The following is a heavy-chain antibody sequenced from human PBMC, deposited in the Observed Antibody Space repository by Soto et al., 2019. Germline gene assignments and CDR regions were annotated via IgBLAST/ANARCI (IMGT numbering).Heavy chain of an antibody. CDR1: GYTFTSYD. V-gene: IGHV1-8*01. CDR3: ARVNYDILTGYHYYHDFMAV. D-gene: IGHD3-9*01. J-gene: IGHJ6*03. CDR2: MNPNSGNT. Sequence: ASVKVSCKASGYTFTSYDINWVRQATGQGLAWMGWMNPNSGNTGYAQKFQGRVTMTRNTSISTAYMELSSLRSEDTAVYYCARVNYDILTGYHYYHDFMAVRGKGSTVIVS.